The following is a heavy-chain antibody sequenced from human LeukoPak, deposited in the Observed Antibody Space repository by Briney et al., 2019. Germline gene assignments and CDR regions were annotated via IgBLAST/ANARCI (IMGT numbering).Heavy chain of an antibody. Sequence: SVKVSCKASGGTFSSYATSWVRQAPGQGLEWMGGIIPIFGTANYAQKFQGRVTITADESTSTAYMELSSLRSEDTAVYYCARPPDYYDSSGYQDNWAFDIWGQGTMVTVSS. D-gene: IGHD3-22*01. J-gene: IGHJ3*02. CDR3: ARPPDYYDSSGYQDNWAFDI. CDR2: IIPIFGTA. CDR1: GGTFSSYA. V-gene: IGHV1-69*01.